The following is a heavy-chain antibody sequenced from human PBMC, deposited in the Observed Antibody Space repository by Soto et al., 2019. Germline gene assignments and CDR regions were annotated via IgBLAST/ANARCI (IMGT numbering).Heavy chain of an antibody. CDR2: IYYSGST. V-gene: IGHV4-59*01. CDR3: ARLTYYYDSSGYYRDAFDI. Sequence: QVQLQESGPGLVKPSETLSLTCTVSGGSISSYYWSWIRQPPGKGLEWIGYIYYSGSTNYNPSLXSRANISVDTXXNXFXPKLSSVTAADTAVYYCARLTYYYDSSGYYRDAFDIWGQGTMVTVSS. J-gene: IGHJ3*02. D-gene: IGHD3-22*01. CDR1: GGSISSYY.